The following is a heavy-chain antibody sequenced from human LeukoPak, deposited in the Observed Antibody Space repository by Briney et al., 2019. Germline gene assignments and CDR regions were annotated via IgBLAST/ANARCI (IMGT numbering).Heavy chain of an antibody. V-gene: IGHV3-9*03. J-gene: IGHJ3*02. CDR2: ISWNSGSI. Sequence: GGSLRLSCAASGFTFDDYAMHWARQAPGKGLEWVSGISWNSGSIGYADSVKGRFTISRDNAKNSLYLQMNSLRAEDMALYYCAKGLRYLDAFDIWGQGTMVTVSS. D-gene: IGHD1-1*01. CDR3: AKGLRYLDAFDI. CDR1: GFTFDDYA.